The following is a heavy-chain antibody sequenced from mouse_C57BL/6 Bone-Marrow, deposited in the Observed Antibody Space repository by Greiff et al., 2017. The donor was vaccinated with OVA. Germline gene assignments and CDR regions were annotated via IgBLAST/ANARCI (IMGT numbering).Heavy chain of an antibody. CDR3: ARSNYGSSSWWYFDV. D-gene: IGHD1-1*01. V-gene: IGHV1-67*01. J-gene: IGHJ1*03. CDR1: GYTFTDYA. CDR2: ISTYYGDA. Sequence: QVQLQQSGPELVRPGVSVKISCKGSGYTFTDYAMHWVKQSHAKSLEWIGVISTYYGDASYNQKFKSKATLTVDTSSSTAYMQLSSLTSEDSAVYYCARSNYGSSSWWYFDVWGTGTTVTVSS.